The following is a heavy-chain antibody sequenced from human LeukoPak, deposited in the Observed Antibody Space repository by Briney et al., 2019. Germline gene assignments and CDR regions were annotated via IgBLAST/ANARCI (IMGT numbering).Heavy chain of an antibody. Sequence: PGGSLRLSCAASGFIFDDHGMHWVRQAPGKGLEWVSGISWSSGIIGYADSVKGRFTISRDNAKNSLYLQMNSLRAEDTAIYYCIKDIRPGGMDVWGQGITVTVSS. V-gene: IGHV3-9*01. CDR1: GFIFDDHG. J-gene: IGHJ6*02. D-gene: IGHD1-14*01. CDR2: ISWSSGII. CDR3: IKDIRPGGMDV.